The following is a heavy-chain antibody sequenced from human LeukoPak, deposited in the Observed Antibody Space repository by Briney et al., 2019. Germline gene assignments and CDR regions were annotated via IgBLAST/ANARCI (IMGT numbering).Heavy chain of an antibody. J-gene: IGHJ6*03. D-gene: IGHD2-2*01. V-gene: IGHV3-30*02. CDR2: IRYDGSNK. CDR1: GFTFSSYG. CDR3: AKDVPVPARYYYYYYMDV. Sequence: GGSLRLSCAASGFTFSSYGMHWVRQAPGKGLEWVAFIRYDGSNKYYADSVKGRFIISRDNSKNTLYLQMNSLRAEDTAVYYCAKDVPVPARYYYYYYMDVWGKGTTVTVSS.